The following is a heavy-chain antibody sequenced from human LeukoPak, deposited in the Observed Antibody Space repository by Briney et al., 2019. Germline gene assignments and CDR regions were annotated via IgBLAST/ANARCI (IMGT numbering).Heavy chain of an antibody. CDR2: IKQDGSEK. CDR3: GSIGSSWYEDY. J-gene: IGHJ4*02. V-gene: IGHV3-7*01. Sequence: GGSLRLSCAASGFTFSSYWMSWVRQAPGKGLEWVANIKQDGSEKYYVDSVKGRFTISRDNAKNSLYLQMNSLRAEDTAVYYCGSIGSSWYEDYCGQGTLVTVSS. CDR1: GFTFSSYW. D-gene: IGHD6-13*01.